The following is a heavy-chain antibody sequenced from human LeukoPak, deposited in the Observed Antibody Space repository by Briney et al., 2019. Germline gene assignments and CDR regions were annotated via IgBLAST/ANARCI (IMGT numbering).Heavy chain of an antibody. J-gene: IGHJ4*02. CDR3: ARLSAMVRGPEDIFYFEY. D-gene: IGHD3-10*01. Sequence: GGSLRLSCETSGFSFSTYWMSWVRQAPGKGLEWVANIRQDGSEKYYVDSVKGRFTISRDIAKQSVFLQVNSLRAEDTAVYYCARLSAMVRGPEDIFYFEYWGLGTLVTVSS. CDR1: GFSFSTYW. V-gene: IGHV3-7*01. CDR2: IRQDGSEK.